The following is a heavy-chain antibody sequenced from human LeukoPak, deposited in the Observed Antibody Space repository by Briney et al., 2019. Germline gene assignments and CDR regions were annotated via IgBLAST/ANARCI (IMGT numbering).Heavy chain of an antibody. Sequence: SETLSLTCTVSGGSISSYYWSWIRQPAGKGLEWIGRIYTSGSTNYNPSLKSRVTMSVDTSKNQFSLKLSSVTAADTAVYYCARVPYDFTEGYYYMDAWGKGTTVTISS. CDR3: ARVPYDFTEGYYYMDA. D-gene: IGHD3-3*01. V-gene: IGHV4-4*07. CDR2: IYTSGST. CDR1: GGSISSYY. J-gene: IGHJ6*03.